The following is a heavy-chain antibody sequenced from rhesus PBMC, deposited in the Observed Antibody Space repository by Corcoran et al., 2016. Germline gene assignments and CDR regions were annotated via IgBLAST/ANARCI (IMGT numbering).Heavy chain of an antibody. D-gene: IGHD5-12*01. CDR3: ASRGYSYSLGY. CDR2: ISSGSGSTT. Sequence: EVQLVESGGGLVQPGGCLRLSCAAYGLTFSAHYMDWVRPAPGKGLEWVSSISSGSGSTTVYPDSVKGRFTISRDNAKNTVYLQMNSLRAEDTAVYYCASRGYSYSLGYWGQGVLVTVSS. J-gene: IGHJ4*01. V-gene: IGHV3-110*02. CDR1: GLTFSAHY.